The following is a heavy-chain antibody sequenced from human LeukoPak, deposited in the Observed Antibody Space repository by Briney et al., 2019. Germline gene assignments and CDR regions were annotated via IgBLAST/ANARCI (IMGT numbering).Heavy chain of an antibody. CDR3: ARDWGVSARPGYMDV. J-gene: IGHJ6*03. CDR2: ISGSGGST. Sequence: GGSLRLSCAASGFTFSSYAMSWVRQAPGKGLEWVSAISGSGGSTYYADSVKGRFTISRDNSKNTLYLQMNSLRAEDTAVYYCARDWGVSARPGYMDVWGKGTTVTVSS. CDR1: GFTFSSYA. V-gene: IGHV3-23*01. D-gene: IGHD6-6*01.